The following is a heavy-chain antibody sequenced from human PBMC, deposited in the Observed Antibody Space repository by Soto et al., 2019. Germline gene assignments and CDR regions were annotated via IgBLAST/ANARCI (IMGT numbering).Heavy chain of an antibody. J-gene: IGHJ4*02. Sequence: QVQLQQWGAGLLKPSETLSLTCAVNGGSLTGYYWSWIRQPPGKGLEWIGEIKDGGSTNYSPSLRGRATISSDTSHNRFSLKLNSVTAADTAVYYCARGQEGIVATHWDQGALVTVSS. CDR3: ARGQEGIVATH. V-gene: IGHV4-34*01. CDR1: GGSLTGYY. CDR2: IKDGGST. D-gene: IGHD5-12*01.